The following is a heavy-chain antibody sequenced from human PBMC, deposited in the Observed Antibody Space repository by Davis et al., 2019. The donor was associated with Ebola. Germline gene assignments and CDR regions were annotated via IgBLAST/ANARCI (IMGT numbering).Heavy chain of an antibody. Sequence: SETLSLTCAVYGGSFSGYYWSWIRQPPGKGLEWMGSMYYSGSAVYNPSLKSRVTISLDTSKNQFSLKLNSVTAADTAVYYCARHEAYSDTLYGMDVWGQGTTITVSS. CDR3: ARHEAYSDTLYGMDV. D-gene: IGHD6-13*01. CDR2: MYYSGSA. J-gene: IGHJ6*02. V-gene: IGHV4-34*01. CDR1: GGSFSGYY.